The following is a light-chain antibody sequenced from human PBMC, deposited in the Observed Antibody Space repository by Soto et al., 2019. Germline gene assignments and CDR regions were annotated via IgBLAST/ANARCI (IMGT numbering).Light chain of an antibody. CDR1: SSDVDVYNY. V-gene: IGLV2-14*01. J-gene: IGLJ3*02. Sequence: QSALTQPASVSGSPGQSITISCTGTSSDVDVYNYVSWYQHHPGKAPKVVIYEVSNRPSGVSNRFSASKSGNTASLTISGLQAEDDADYYCASYTAINTWVFGGGTKLTVL. CDR3: ASYTAINTWV. CDR2: EVS.